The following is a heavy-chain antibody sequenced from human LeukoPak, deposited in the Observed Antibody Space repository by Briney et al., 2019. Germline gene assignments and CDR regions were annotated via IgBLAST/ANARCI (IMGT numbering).Heavy chain of an antibody. CDR2: IYYSGST. J-gene: IGHJ4*02. D-gene: IGHD4-11*01. CDR1: GGSISSSIYY. CDR3: ARQDYSNYVAYFDY. V-gene: IGHV4-39*01. Sequence: SETLSLTCSVSGGSISSSIYYWGWIRQPPGKGLEWIGSIYYSGSTYYNPSLKSRVTTSVDTSKSQFSLNLSSVTAADTAVYYCARQDYSNYVAYFDYWGQGTLVTVSS.